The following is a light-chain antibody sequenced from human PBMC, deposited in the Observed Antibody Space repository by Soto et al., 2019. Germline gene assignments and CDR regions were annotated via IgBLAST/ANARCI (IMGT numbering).Light chain of an antibody. V-gene: IGKV3-20*01. Sequence: EIGGTMSPFTLSWSPGERAPLSCRASQSVTSSYLAWYQQKPGQAPRLLIYGASNRATGIPDRFRGSGSGADFTRTISRLEPKDFGVYYCQQYASTFGQGTQLEIK. J-gene: IGKJ5*01. CDR1: QSVTSSY. CDR2: GAS. CDR3: QQYAST.